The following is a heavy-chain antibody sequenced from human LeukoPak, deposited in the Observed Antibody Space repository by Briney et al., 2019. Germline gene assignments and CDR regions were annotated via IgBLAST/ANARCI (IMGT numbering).Heavy chain of an antibody. CDR2: IYTSGST. J-gene: IGHJ4*02. CDR3: TRSDSQELVFDY. D-gene: IGHD3-9*01. Sequence: SSETLSLTCTVSGGSISSGSYYWSWIRQPAGKGLEWIGRIYTSGSTNYNPSLKSRVTISVDRSKNQFSLKLSSVTAADTAVYYCTRSDSQELVFDYWGQGTLVTVSS. CDR1: GGSISSGSYY. V-gene: IGHV4-61*02.